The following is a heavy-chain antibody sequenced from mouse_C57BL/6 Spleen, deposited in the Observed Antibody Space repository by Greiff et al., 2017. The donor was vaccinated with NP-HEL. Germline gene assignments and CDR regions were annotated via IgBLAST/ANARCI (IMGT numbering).Heavy chain of an antibody. Sequence: QVQLQQPGAELVKPGASVKLSCKASGYTFTSYWMQWVKQRPGQGLEWIGEIDPSDSYTNYNQKFKGKATLTVDPSSSTAYMQLSSLTSEDSAVYYCARRGYFDCWGQGTTLTVSS. CDR3: ARRGYFDC. CDR1: GYTFTSYW. CDR2: IDPSDSYT. J-gene: IGHJ2*01. V-gene: IGHV1-50*01.